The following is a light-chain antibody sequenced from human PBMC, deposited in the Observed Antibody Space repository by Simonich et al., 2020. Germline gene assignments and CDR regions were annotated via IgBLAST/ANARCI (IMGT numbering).Light chain of an antibody. V-gene: IGKV3D-20*02. CDR1: QSVSSSY. CDR2: GAS. CDR3: QQRSNWPPIT. Sequence: EIVLTQSPGTLSLSPGERATLSCRASQSVSSSYLAWYQQKPGQAPRLLIYGASSRATGIPDRFSGNGSGTAFTLTISRLEPEDFAVYYCQQRSNWPPITFGQGTKLEIK. J-gene: IGKJ2*01.